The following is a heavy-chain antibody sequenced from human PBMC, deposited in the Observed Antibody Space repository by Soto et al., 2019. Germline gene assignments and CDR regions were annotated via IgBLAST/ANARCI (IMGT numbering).Heavy chain of an antibody. CDR3: AKDSSGDYIWGSYRIHFDY. V-gene: IGHV3-23*01. J-gene: IGHJ4*02. CDR1: GFTFSSYA. CDR2: ISGSGGST. Sequence: GGSLRLSCAASGFTFSSYAMSWVRQAPGKGLEWVSAISGSGGSTYYADSVKGRFTISRDNSKNTLYLQMNSLRAEDTAVYYCAKDSSGDYIWGSYRIHFDYWGQGTLVTVSS. D-gene: IGHD3-16*02.